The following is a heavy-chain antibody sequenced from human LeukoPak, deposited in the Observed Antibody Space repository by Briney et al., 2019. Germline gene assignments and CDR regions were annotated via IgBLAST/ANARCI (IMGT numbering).Heavy chain of an antibody. D-gene: IGHD4-23*01. CDR3: ARGTHLLTTVVTSLGDYYYGMDV. V-gene: IGHV3-21*01. Sequence: PGGSLRLSCAASGFTFSSYSMNWVRQAPGKGLEWVSSISSSSSYIYYADSVKGRFTISRDNAKNSLYLQMNSLRAEDTAVYYCARGTHLLTTVVTSLGDYYYGMDVWGQGTTVTVSS. CDR2: ISSSSSYI. CDR1: GFTFSSYS. J-gene: IGHJ6*02.